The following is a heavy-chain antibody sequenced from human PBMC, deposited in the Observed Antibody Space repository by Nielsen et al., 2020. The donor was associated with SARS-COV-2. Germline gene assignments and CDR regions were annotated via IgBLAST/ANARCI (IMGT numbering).Heavy chain of an antibody. Sequence: GESLKISCAASGFTFSSYSMNWVRQAPGKGLEWVSSISSSGSTIYYADSVKGRFTISRDNAKNSLYLQMNSLRAEDTAVYYCARESGRALVGATYYGMDVWGQGTTVTVSS. V-gene: IGHV3-21*04. D-gene: IGHD1-26*01. CDR1: GFTFSSYS. J-gene: IGHJ6*02. CDR3: ARESGRALVGATYYGMDV. CDR2: ISSSGSTI.